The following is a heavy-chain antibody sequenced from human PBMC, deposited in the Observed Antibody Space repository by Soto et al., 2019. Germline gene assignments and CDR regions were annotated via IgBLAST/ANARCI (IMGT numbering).Heavy chain of an antibody. CDR3: VATYGDYLDY. J-gene: IGHJ4*02. CDR2: IYPDDSDS. CDR1: GYKFTTYC. D-gene: IGHD4-17*01. Sequence: GESLKISCKGSGYKFTTYCIVLLRQMPGKGLEWMAIIYPDDSDSRYSPSFQGQVTISADKSISTAYLQWSSLKASDTAIYYCVATYGDYLDYWGQGTLVT. V-gene: IGHV5-51*01.